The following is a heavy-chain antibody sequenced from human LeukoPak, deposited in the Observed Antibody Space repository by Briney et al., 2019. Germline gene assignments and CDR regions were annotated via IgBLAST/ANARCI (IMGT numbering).Heavy chain of an antibody. Sequence: GGSLRLSCAASGFTVSSNYMSWVRQAPGKGLEWVSVIYSGGSTYYADSVKGRFTISRDNSKNTLYLQMNSLRAEDTAVYYCARGRSGYPFDYWGQGILVTVSS. CDR2: IYSGGST. D-gene: IGHD3-22*01. J-gene: IGHJ4*02. V-gene: IGHV3-66*02. CDR3: ARGRSGYPFDY. CDR1: GFTVSSNY.